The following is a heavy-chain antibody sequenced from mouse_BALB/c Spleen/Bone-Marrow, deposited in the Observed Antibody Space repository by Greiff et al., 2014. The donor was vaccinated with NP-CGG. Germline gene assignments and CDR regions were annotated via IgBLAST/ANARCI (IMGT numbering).Heavy chain of an antibody. J-gene: IGHJ4*01. CDR3: ARWDTTAMDY. V-gene: IGHV1-9*01. CDR1: GYKFSSYW. CDR2: ILPGRGST. D-gene: IGHD1-1*01. Sequence: QVHVKQSGAELMKPGASVKISCKATGYKFSSYWIEWVKQRPGHGLEWIGEILPGRGSTNYNEKFKGKATFTSDTSSNTAYMQLSSLTSEDSAVYYCARWDTTAMDYWGQGTSVTVSS.